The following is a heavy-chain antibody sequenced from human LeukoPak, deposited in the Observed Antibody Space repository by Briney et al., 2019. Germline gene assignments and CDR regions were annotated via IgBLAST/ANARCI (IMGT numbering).Heavy chain of an antibody. J-gene: IGHJ4*02. CDR1: GFTFDDYA. Sequence: GGSLRLSCAVSGFTFDDYAMHWVRQAPGKGLEWVSLISGDGATIYYADSVKGRFTISRDNAKNSLYLQMNSLRAEDTAVYYCARGGIAAAVCDYWGQGTLVTVSS. CDR3: ARGGIAAAVCDY. CDR2: ISGDGATI. V-gene: IGHV3-43*02. D-gene: IGHD6-13*01.